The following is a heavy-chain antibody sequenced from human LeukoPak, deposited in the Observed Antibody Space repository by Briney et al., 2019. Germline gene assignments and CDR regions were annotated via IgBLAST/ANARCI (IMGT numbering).Heavy chain of an antibody. D-gene: IGHD3-22*01. Sequence: SETLSLTCTVSGGSISSYYWSWIRQPAGKGLEWIGRIYTSGSTNYNPSLKSRVTMSVDTSKNQFSLKLSSVTAADAAVYYCARDRYYYDSSGSPYFDYWGQGTLVTVSS. CDR2: IYTSGST. CDR3: ARDRYYYDSSGSPYFDY. V-gene: IGHV4-4*07. J-gene: IGHJ4*02. CDR1: GGSISSYY.